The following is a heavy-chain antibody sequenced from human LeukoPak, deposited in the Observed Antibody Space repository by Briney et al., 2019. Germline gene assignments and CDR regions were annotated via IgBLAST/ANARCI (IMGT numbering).Heavy chain of an antibody. Sequence: PGGSLRLSCAASGFTFSSYGMHWVRQAPGKGLEWVAVVSYDGSNKYYADSVKGRFTISRDNSKNTLYLQMNSLRAEDTVVYYCTKDVGGSYWLDCWGQGTLVTVSS. D-gene: IGHD1-26*01. J-gene: IGHJ4*02. V-gene: IGHV3-30*18. CDR1: GFTFSSYG. CDR3: TKDVGGSYWLDC. CDR2: VSYDGSNK.